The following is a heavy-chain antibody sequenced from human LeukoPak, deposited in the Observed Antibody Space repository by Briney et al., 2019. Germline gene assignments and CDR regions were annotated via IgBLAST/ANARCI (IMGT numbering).Heavy chain of an antibody. CDR2: IYYSGST. D-gene: IGHD6-13*01. J-gene: IGHJ5*02. V-gene: IGHV4-31*03. Sequence: SETLSLTCTVSGGSISSGGYYWSWIRQHPGKGLEWIGYIYYSGSTYYNPSLKSRVTISVDTSKNQFSLKLSSVTAADTAVYYCARDIAADGTQVDPWGQGTLVTVSS. CDR1: GGSISSGGYY. CDR3: ARDIAADGTQVDP.